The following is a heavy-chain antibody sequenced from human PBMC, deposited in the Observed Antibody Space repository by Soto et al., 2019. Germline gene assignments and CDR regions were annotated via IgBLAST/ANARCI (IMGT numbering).Heavy chain of an antibody. V-gene: IGHV5-51*01. CDR2: IYPGDSDT. J-gene: IGHJ5*02. Sequence: GESLKISCKGSGYSFTSYWIGWVRQMPGKGLEWMGIIYPGDSDTRYSPSFQGQVTISPDKSISTAYLQWSSRKASDTAMYYCARHRWSGNYAYNWFDPWGQGTLVTVSS. CDR3: ARHRWSGNYAYNWFDP. CDR1: GYSFTSYW. D-gene: IGHD4-4*01.